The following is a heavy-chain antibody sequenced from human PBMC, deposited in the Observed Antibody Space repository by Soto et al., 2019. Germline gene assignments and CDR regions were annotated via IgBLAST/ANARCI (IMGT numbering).Heavy chain of an antibody. CDR2: IYYSGST. Sequence: PSETLSLTCTVSGGSISSGDYYWSWIRQPPGKGLEWIGYIYYSGSTYYNPSLKGRVTISVDTSKNQFSLKLSSVTAADTAVYYCARDHCSGGSCYIDYWGQGTLVTVSS. V-gene: IGHV4-30-4*01. CDR3: ARDHCSGGSCYIDY. D-gene: IGHD2-15*01. CDR1: GGSISSGDYY. J-gene: IGHJ4*02.